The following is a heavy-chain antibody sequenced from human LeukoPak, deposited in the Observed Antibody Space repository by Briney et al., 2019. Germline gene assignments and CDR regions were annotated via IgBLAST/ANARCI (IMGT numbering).Heavy chain of an antibody. J-gene: IGHJ4*02. CDR3: ANQRAGAVFY. CDR2: IGGSGGST. Sequence: PGGSLRLSCAASGFTFSSYAMSWVRQAPGKGLEWVSAIGGSGGSTYYADSVKGRFTISRDNSKNTLYLQMNSLRAEDTAVYYCANQRAGAVFYWGQGTLVTVSS. V-gene: IGHV3-23*01. CDR1: GFTFSSYA. D-gene: IGHD6-13*01.